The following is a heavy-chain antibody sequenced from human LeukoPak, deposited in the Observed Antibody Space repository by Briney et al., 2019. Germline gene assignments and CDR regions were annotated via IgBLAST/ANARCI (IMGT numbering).Heavy chain of an antibody. CDR1: GFTFSSHW. D-gene: IGHD6-19*01. CDR3: AKDRGSSGPYNWFDP. CDR2: INTDESKI. Sequence: GGSLRLSCAASGFTFSSHWMHWVRQTPGKGLVWVSRINTDESKINHADSVKGRFTISRDNSKNTLYLQMNSLRAEDTAVYYCAKDRGSSGPYNWFDPWGQGTLVTVSS. V-gene: IGHV3-74*01. J-gene: IGHJ5*02.